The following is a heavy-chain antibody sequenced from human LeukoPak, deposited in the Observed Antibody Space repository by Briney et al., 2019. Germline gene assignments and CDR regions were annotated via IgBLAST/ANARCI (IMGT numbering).Heavy chain of an antibody. CDR2: ISYDGSNK. D-gene: IGHD3-10*01. J-gene: IGHJ4*02. V-gene: IGHV3-30*18. CDR1: GFTFSSYG. Sequence: GGSLRLSCAASGFTFSSYGMHWVRQAPGKGLEWVAVISYDGSNKYYADSVKGRFTISRDNSKNTLYLQMNSLRAEDTAVYYCAKESPPFGETAFFDYWGQGTLVTVSS. CDR3: AKESPPFGETAFFDY.